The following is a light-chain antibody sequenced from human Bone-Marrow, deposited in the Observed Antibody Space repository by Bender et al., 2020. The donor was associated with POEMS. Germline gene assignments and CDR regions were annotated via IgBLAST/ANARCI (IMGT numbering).Light chain of an antibody. CDR3: QISNNKGDHWL. Sequence: LTQPPSVSVAPGEAAIISCGGDSIGSKSVHWYQHKTGQAPVLVVYDNSARPSGILDRFSGSNSGDTATLAISRVEAGDEADYYCQISNNKGDHWLFGTGTKLTVL. J-gene: IGLJ3*02. CDR2: DNS. CDR1: SIGSKS. V-gene: IGLV3-21*02.